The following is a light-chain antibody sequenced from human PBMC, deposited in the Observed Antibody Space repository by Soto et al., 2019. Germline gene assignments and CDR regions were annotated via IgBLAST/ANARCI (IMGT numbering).Light chain of an antibody. Sequence: DIVMTQSPDSLAVSLGERATINCRSSQSVLYSSNNKNYVAWYQQKPRQPPKLLIYWASTRESGVPDRFSGSGSGTDFTLTISSLQAEDVAVHYCQQYYTSPPTFGQGTKVEIK. CDR3: QQYYTSPPT. J-gene: IGKJ1*01. V-gene: IGKV4-1*01. CDR1: QSVLYSSNNKNY. CDR2: WAS.